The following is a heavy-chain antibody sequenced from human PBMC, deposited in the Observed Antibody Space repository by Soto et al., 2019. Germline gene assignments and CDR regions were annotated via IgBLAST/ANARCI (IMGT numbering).Heavy chain of an antibody. J-gene: IGHJ6*03. V-gene: IGHV3-23*01. Sequence: EVQLLESGGGLVQPGGSLRLSCAASGFTVSSYAMSWVRQAPGKGLEWVSVISGSGSTYSADSGKGRFTISRDSSKNTVYVQMNSLRAEDTAVYYCAKALRFTSTTGYYMDVWGRGTTVTVSS. CDR3: AKALRFTSTTGYYMDV. CDR2: ISGSGST. D-gene: IGHD3-16*01. CDR1: GFTVSSYA.